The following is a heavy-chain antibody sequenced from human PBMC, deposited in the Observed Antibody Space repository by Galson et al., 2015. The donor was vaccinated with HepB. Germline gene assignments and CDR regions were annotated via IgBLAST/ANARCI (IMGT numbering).Heavy chain of an antibody. CDR2: IDPSDSYT. J-gene: IGHJ4*02. CDR1: GYRFTSYW. Sequence: QSGAEVKKPGESLRISCKGSGYRFTSYWISWVRQMPGKGLEWMGRIDPSDSYTNYSPSFQGHVTISADKSISTAYLQWSSLKASDTAMYYCARLVFRGIAAARTNPIDYWGQGTLVTVSS. V-gene: IGHV5-10-1*01. D-gene: IGHD6-13*01. CDR3: ARLVFRGIAAARTNPIDY.